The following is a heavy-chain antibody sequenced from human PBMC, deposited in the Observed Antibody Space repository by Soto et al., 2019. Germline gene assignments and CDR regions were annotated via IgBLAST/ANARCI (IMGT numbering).Heavy chain of an antibody. V-gene: IGHV1-69*12. Sequence: QVQLVQSGAEVKKPGSSVKVSCKASGGTFSSYAISWVRQAPGQGLEWMGGIIPIFGTANYAQKFQGRVTITADESTSTAYMELRSLRSEDTAVDYCAHHITMVRGVIPPKGYYYGMDVWGQGTTVTVSS. CDR3: AHHITMVRGVIPPKGYYYGMDV. J-gene: IGHJ6*02. D-gene: IGHD3-10*01. CDR1: GGTFSSYA. CDR2: IIPIFGTA.